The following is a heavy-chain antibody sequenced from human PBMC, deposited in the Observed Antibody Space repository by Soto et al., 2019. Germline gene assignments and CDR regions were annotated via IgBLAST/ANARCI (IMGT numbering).Heavy chain of an antibody. J-gene: IGHJ4*02. D-gene: IGHD6-19*01. CDR2: IYYSGST. Sequence: SETLSLTCTVSGSSISSSSYYWGWTRQPPGKGLEWIGSIYYSGSTYYNPSLKSRVTISVDTSKNQFSLKLSCVTAADTSVYYCARFGGWYGNFDYWGQGTLVTVSS. V-gene: IGHV4-39*01. CDR3: ARFGGWYGNFDY. CDR1: GSSISSSSYY.